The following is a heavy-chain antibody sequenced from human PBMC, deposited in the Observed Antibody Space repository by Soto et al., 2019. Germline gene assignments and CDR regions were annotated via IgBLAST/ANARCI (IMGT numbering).Heavy chain of an antibody. CDR3: AKVALAQIAVRYGMDV. Sequence: GGSLRLSCAASGFTFSSYAMSWVRQAPGKGLEWVSAISGSGGSTYYADSVKGRFTISRDNSKNTLYLQMNSLRAEDTAVYYCAKVALAQIAVRYGMDVWGQGTRVTVSS. D-gene: IGHD6-19*01. V-gene: IGHV3-23*01. CDR2: ISGSGGST. J-gene: IGHJ6*02. CDR1: GFTFSSYA.